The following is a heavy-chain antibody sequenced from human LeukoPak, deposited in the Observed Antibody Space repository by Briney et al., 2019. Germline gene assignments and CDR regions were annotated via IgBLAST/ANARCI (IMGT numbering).Heavy chain of an antibody. CDR1: GYTLTELS. D-gene: IGHD3-9*01. J-gene: IGHJ4*02. Sequence: ASVTVSCKVSGYTLTELSMHWVRQAPGKGLEWMGGFDPEDGETIYAQNFQGRVTMTEDTSTDTAYLELSSLRSEDTAVYYCATDIDYFDWLLLDYWAREPWSPSPQ. CDR2: FDPEDGET. V-gene: IGHV1-24*01. CDR3: ATDIDYFDWLLLDY.